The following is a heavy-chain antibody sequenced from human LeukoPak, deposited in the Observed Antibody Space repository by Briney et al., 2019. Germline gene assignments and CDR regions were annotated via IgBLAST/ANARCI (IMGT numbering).Heavy chain of an antibody. CDR1: GFTFNDYV. J-gene: IGHJ6*03. CDR3: AKGGSSSFSYFYYMDV. CDR2: ISWNSGSV. D-gene: IGHD6-6*01. V-gene: IGHV3-9*03. Sequence: GGSLRLSCAASGFTFNDYVMHWVRQAPGKGLEWVSGISWNSGSVVYADSVKGRFTISRDNAKNSLYLQMNSLRAEDMALYYCAKGGSSSFSYFYYMDVWGKGTTVTVSS.